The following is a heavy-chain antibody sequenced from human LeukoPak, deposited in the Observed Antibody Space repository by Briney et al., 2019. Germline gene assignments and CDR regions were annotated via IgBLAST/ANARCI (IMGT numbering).Heavy chain of an antibody. Sequence: SVKVSCKASGGTFSSYAISWVRQAPGQGLEWMGGIIPIFGTANYAQKFQGRVTITTDESTSTAYMELSSLRSEGTAVYYCARGDIVVVPVYYYYYYYMDVWGKGTTVTVSS. CDR3: ARGDIVVVPVYYYYYYYMDV. V-gene: IGHV1-69*05. CDR2: IIPIFGTA. J-gene: IGHJ6*03. D-gene: IGHD2-2*01. CDR1: GGTFSSYA.